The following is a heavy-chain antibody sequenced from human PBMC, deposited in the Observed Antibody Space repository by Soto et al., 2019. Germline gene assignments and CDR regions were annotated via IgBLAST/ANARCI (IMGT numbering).Heavy chain of an antibody. CDR3: AIEGGLLWFGELSPGDY. D-gene: IGHD3-10*01. Sequence: GGSLRLSCAASGFTFSSYWMHWVHQAPGKGLVWVSRINSDGSSTSYADSVKGRFTISRDNAKNTLYLQMNSLRAEDTAVYYCAIEGGLLWFGELSPGDYWGQGTMVTVYS. CDR2: INSDGSST. V-gene: IGHV3-74*01. CDR1: GFTFSSYW. J-gene: IGHJ4*02.